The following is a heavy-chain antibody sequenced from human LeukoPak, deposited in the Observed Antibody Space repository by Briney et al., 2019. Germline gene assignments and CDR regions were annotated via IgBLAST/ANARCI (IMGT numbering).Heavy chain of an antibody. CDR1: GFTFSSYS. Sequence: PGGSLRLSCAASGFTFSSYSMNWVRQAPGKGLEWVSSISSSSSYIYYADSVKGRFTISRDNAKNSLYLQMNSLRAEDTAVYYCARGLARDFGVVIPFDYWGQGTLVTVCS. V-gene: IGHV3-21*01. D-gene: IGHD3-3*01. CDR2: ISSSSSYI. CDR3: ARGLARDFGVVIPFDY. J-gene: IGHJ4*02.